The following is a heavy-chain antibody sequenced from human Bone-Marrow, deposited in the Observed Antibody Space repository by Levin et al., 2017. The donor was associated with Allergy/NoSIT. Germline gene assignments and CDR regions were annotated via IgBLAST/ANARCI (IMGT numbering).Heavy chain of an antibody. CDR3: ARDDSSSWYGGFIY. V-gene: IGHV3-30*03. Sequence: PGESLKISCAASGFTFSGYGMHWVRQAPGKGLEWVAVISEDASETYYAESVKGRFTVSRDNSKKTLYLQMNSLRPEDTAVYYCARDDSSSWYGGFIYWGQGALVTVSS. D-gene: IGHD6-13*01. CDR1: GFTFSGYG. J-gene: IGHJ4*02. CDR2: ISEDASET.